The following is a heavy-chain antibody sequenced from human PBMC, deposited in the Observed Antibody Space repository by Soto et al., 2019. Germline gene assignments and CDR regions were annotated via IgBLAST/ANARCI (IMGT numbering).Heavy chain of an antibody. CDR3: AGGYCSGGSCPFDY. CDR1: GGSVSSGRFY. J-gene: IGHJ4*02. CDR2: IFYGGST. Sequence: SETLSLTCTVSGGSVSSGRFYWTWIRQPPGRGLEWIGHIFYGGSTNYNPSLKSRVTMSVDTSKNQFSLKLSSVTAADTAVYYCAGGYCSGGSCPFDYWGQGTLVTVSS. D-gene: IGHD2-15*01. V-gene: IGHV4-61*01.